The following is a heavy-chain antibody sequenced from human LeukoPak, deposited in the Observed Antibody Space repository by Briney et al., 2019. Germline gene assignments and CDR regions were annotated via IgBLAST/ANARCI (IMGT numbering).Heavy chain of an antibody. J-gene: IGHJ5*02. CDR2: IWYDASNK. Sequence: GESLKISYKGSGYSFTSYWIGWVRQAPGKGLEWVAVIWYDASNKYYADSVKGRFTISRDNSKNTLFLQMNSLRDDDTAVYYCVRGVGVSRFNYFDPWGQGTLVIVSS. CDR3: VRGVGVSRFNYFDP. V-gene: IGHV3-33*01. D-gene: IGHD6-13*01. CDR1: GYSFTSYW.